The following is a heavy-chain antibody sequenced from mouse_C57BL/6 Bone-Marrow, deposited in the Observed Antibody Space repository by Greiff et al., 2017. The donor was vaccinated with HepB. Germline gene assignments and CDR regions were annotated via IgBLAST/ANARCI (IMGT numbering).Heavy chain of an antibody. Sequence: VQLQQSGGGLVKPGGSLKLSCAASGFTFSDYGMHWVRQAPEQGLEWVAYISSGSSTIYYADTVKGRFTISRDNAKNTLFLQMTSLRSEDTAMYYCARSGYYFDYWGQGTTLTVSS. CDR2: ISSGSSTI. D-gene: IGHD1-3*01. CDR1: GFTFSDYG. J-gene: IGHJ2*01. CDR3: ARSGYYFDY. V-gene: IGHV5-17*01.